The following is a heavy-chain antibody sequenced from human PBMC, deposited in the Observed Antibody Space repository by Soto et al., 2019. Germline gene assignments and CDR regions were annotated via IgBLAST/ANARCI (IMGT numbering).Heavy chain of an antibody. V-gene: IGHV3-30*18. Sequence: GGSLRLSCAASGFTFSSYAMHWVRHAPGKGLEWVAVVASDGNNKYYADSVKGRFTISRDNSKNTLYLQMNSLRVEDTAVYYCAKAYGSGWAYFDYWGQGTLVTVSS. CDR1: GFTFSSYA. CDR3: AKAYGSGWAYFDY. D-gene: IGHD6-19*01. CDR2: VASDGNNK. J-gene: IGHJ4*02.